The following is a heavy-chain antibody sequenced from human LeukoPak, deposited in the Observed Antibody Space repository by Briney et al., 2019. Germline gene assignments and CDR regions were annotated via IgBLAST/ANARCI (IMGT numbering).Heavy chain of an antibody. CDR2: ISGSGGST. CDR3: AKVGLGKQRSQQYYYYYYGMDV. CDR1: GFTFSSYA. J-gene: IGHJ6*02. V-gene: IGHV3-23*01. Sequence: GGSLRLSCAASGFTFSSYAMSWVRQAPGKGLEWVSAISGSGGSTYYADSVKGRFTISRDNSKNTLYLQMNSLRAEDTAVYYCAKVGLGKQRSQQYYYYYYGMDVWGQGTTVTVSS. D-gene: IGHD1-26*01.